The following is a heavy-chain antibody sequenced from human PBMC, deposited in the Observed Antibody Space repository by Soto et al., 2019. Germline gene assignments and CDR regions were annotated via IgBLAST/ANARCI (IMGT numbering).Heavy chain of an antibody. V-gene: IGHV4-31*03. CDR3: ARENIVVVPAAPNWFDP. CDR2: IYYVGST. CDR1: GGSLRRGGYH. Sequence: SETLSLPCTVSGGSLRRGGYHWSWIRQDPGKGLEWIGYIYYVGSTYYTPSLKSRVTISVDTSKNQFSLKLSSVTAADTAVYYCARENIVVVPAAPNWFDPWGQGTLVTVSS. D-gene: IGHD2-2*01. J-gene: IGHJ5*02.